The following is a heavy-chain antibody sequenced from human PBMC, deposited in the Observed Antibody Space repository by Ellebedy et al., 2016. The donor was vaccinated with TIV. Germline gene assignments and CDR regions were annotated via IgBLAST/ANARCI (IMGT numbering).Heavy chain of an antibody. CDR1: GGSISSSNW. Sequence: SETLSLXXAVSGGSISSSNWWSWVRQPPGKGLEWIGEIYHSGSTNYNPSLKSRVTISVDTSKNQFSLKLSSVTAADTAVYYCARRRIQPQAANAFDIWGQGTMVTVSS. J-gene: IGHJ3*02. CDR3: ARRRIQPQAANAFDI. CDR2: IYHSGST. V-gene: IGHV4-4*02. D-gene: IGHD5-18*01.